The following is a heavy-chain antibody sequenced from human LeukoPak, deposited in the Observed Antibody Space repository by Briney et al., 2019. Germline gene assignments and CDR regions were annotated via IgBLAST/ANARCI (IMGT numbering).Heavy chain of an antibody. D-gene: IGHD3-9*01. CDR3: AKGILRYFDWLFSPFDY. V-gene: IGHV3-23*01. Sequence: GGSLRLSCAASGFTFGSYAMSWVRQAPGKGLEWVSAISGSGGSTYYADSVKGRFTISRDNSKNTLYLQMNSLRAEDTAVYYCAKGILRYFDWLFSPFDYWGQGTLVTVSS. CDR2: ISGSGGST. CDR1: GFTFGSYA. J-gene: IGHJ4*02.